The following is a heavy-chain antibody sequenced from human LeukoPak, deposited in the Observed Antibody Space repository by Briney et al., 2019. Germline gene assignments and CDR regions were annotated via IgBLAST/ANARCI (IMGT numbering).Heavy chain of an antibody. CDR1: GFTFSSYA. Sequence: PGGSLRPSCAASGFTFSSYAMGWVRQAPGKGLEWVSAISGRGGSTYYADSVKGRFTISRDNSKNTLYLQMNSLRAEDTAVYYCAKDQRGYSYGNAFDYWGQGTLVTVSS. D-gene: IGHD5-18*01. J-gene: IGHJ4*02. V-gene: IGHV3-23*01. CDR3: AKDQRGYSYGNAFDY. CDR2: ISGRGGST.